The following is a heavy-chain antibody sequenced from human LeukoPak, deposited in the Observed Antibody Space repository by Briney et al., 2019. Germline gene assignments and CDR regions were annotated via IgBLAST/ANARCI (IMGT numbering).Heavy chain of an antibody. D-gene: IGHD2-8*02. CDR2: ISGSGGLI. V-gene: IGHV3-23*01. CDR3: ARILLPTILRHGFDF. Sequence: PGGSLRLSCAASGFTFDDYAMHWVRQAPGKGLEWVSSISGSGGLIYYADSVRGRFTISRDNSKNTVYLQMKGLRAEDTAIYFCARILLPTILRHGFDFWGQGTTVTVSS. CDR1: GFTFDDYA. J-gene: IGHJ3*01.